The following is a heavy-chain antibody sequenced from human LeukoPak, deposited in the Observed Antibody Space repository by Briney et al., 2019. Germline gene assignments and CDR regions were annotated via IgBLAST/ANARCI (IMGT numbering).Heavy chain of an antibody. V-gene: IGHV4-31*03. J-gene: IGHJ4*02. CDR3: ARRGDILTGYTFDY. CDR2: IYYSGST. Sequence: SETLSLTCTVSGGSISSGGYYWSWIRQHPGKGLEWIGYIYYSGSTYYNPSLKSRVTISVDTSKNQFSLRLTSVTAADTAVYYCARRGDILTGYTFDYWGQGTLVTVSS. CDR1: GGSISSGGYY. D-gene: IGHD3-9*01.